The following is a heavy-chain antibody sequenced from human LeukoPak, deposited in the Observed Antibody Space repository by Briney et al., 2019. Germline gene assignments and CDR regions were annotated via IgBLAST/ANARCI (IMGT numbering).Heavy chain of an antibody. J-gene: IGHJ5*02. Sequence: SETLSLTCTVSGGSISSYYWSWIRQPPGKGLEWIGYIYTSGSTNYNPSLKSRVTISVDTSKNQFSLKLSSVTAADTAVYYCARDVVAAAMMNWFDPWGQGTLVTVSS. CDR3: ARDVVAAAMMNWFDP. CDR2: IYTSGST. D-gene: IGHD2-15*01. CDR1: GGSISSYY. V-gene: IGHV4-4*09.